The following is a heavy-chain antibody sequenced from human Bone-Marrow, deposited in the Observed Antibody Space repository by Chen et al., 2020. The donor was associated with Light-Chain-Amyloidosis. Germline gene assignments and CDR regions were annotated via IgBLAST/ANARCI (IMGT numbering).Heavy chain of an antibody. CDR3: AKDISYDDILPGYPADAFDI. J-gene: IGHJ3*02. V-gene: IGHV3-23*01. D-gene: IGHD3-9*01. CDR2: ISGSGGSR. Sequence: CSYAMSWVRQAPGKGLEWVSTISGSGGSRYYGDSVKGRLTISRDNSKNALFLQMNSLRAEDTAVYYCAKDISYDDILPGYPADAFDIWGQGTMVTVSS. CDR1: CSYA.